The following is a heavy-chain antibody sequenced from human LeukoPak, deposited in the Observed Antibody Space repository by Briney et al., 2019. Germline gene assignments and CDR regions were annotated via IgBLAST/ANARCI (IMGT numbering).Heavy chain of an antibody. Sequence: GRSLRLSCAASGFTFGSYWMHWVRHAPGKGLVWVSYIKSDGSTTNYADSVKGRFTISRDNAQNTLYLQMNSLRAEDTAVYYCARDRGYTQDYWGQGTLVTVPS. V-gene: IGHV3-74*01. CDR1: GFTFGSYW. D-gene: IGHD5-12*01. J-gene: IGHJ4*02. CDR2: IKSDGSTT. CDR3: ARDRGYTQDY.